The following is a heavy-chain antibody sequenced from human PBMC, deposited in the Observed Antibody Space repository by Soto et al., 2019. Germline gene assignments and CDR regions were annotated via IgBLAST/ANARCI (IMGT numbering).Heavy chain of an antibody. Sequence: QVQLQQWGAGLLKPSETLSLTCAVYGGSFSGYYWSWIRQPPGKGLEWIGEITHSGRTNYNPSLKSRVTISEVTSKNQVSLKLSSVTAADTAVYYCVRLYGSRGPFDYWGQGTLVTVSS. CDR3: VRLYGSRGPFDY. V-gene: IGHV4-34*01. D-gene: IGHD6-13*01. CDR1: GGSFSGYY. J-gene: IGHJ4*02. CDR2: ITHSGRT.